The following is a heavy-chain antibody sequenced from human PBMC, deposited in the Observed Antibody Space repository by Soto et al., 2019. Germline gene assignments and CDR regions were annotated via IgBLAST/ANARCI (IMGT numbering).Heavy chain of an antibody. D-gene: IGHD6-19*01. V-gene: IGHV1-2*04. CDR2: INPNSGGT. Sequence: ASVKVSCKASGYTFTGYYMHWVRQAPGQGLEWMGWINPNSGGTNYAQKFQGWVTMTRDTSISTAYMELSRLRSDGTAVYYCARGAYSSYYYYYMDVWGKGTTVTVSS. CDR3: ARGAYSSYYYYYMDV. J-gene: IGHJ6*03. CDR1: GYTFTGYY.